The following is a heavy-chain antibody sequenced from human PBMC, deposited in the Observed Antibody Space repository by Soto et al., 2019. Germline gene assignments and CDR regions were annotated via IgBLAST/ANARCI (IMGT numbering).Heavy chain of an antibody. V-gene: IGHV4-39*07. J-gene: IGHJ3*02. CDR1: GGSISSSSYY. D-gene: IGHD3-22*01. CDR2: IYHSGST. Sequence: PSETLSLTCTVSGGSISSSSYYWGWIRQPPGKGLEWIGSIYHSGSTNYNPSLKSRVTISVDKSKKQFSLKLSSVTAADTAVYYCARGAVWLDSSGYYFAVAAFDIWGQGTMVTVSS. CDR3: ARGAVWLDSSGYYFAVAAFDI.